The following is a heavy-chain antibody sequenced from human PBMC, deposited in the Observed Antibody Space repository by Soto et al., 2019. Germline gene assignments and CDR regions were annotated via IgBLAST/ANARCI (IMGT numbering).Heavy chain of an antibody. CDR3: ARDRAHRLNWFDP. J-gene: IGHJ5*02. Sequence: SETLSLTCTVSGGSISSYYWSWIRQPPGKGLEWIGYIYYSGSTNYNPSLKSRVTISVDTSKNQFSLKLSSVTAADTAVYYCARDRAHRLNWFDPWGQGTLVTVSS. V-gene: IGHV4-59*01. D-gene: IGHD5-12*01. CDR1: GGSISSYY. CDR2: IYYSGST.